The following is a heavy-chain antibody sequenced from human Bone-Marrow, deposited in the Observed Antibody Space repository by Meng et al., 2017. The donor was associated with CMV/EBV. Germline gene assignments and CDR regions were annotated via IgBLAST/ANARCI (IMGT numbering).Heavy chain of an antibody. J-gene: IGHJ6*02. V-gene: IGHV3-66*02. CDR2: IYSGGST. CDR3: ASWDSIVVVPAASRYYYGMDV. CDR1: GFTFNTYW. Sequence: GESLKISCVASGFTFNTYWMSWVRQAPGKGLEWVSVIYSGGSTYYADSVKGRFTISRDNSKNTLYLQMNSLRAEDTAVYYCASWDSIVVVPAASRYYYGMDVWGQGTTVTVSS. D-gene: IGHD2-2*01.